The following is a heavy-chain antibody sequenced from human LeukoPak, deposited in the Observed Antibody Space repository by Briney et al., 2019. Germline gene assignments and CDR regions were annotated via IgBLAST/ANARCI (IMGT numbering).Heavy chain of an antibody. CDR2: ISSSSSTI. CDR1: GFTFSSYS. D-gene: IGHD6-13*01. CDR3: ARVGSNWYRDWPFDY. Sequence: GGSLRLSCAASGFTFSSYSMNWVRQAPGKGLEWVSYISSSSSTIYYADSVKGRFTISRDNAKNSLYLQMNSLRAEDTAVYYCARVGSNWYRDWPFDYWGQGTLVTVSS. V-gene: IGHV3-48*01. J-gene: IGHJ4*02.